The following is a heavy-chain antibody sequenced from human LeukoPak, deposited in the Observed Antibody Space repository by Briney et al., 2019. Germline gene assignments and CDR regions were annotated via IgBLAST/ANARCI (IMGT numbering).Heavy chain of an antibody. CDR2: INPNSGGT. D-gene: IGHD5-24*01. V-gene: IGHV1-2*02. Sequence: ASVKVSCKASGYTFSGYYMHWVRQAPGQGLEWMGWINPNSGGTNYAQKFQGRVTMTRDTSISTAYMELSRLRSDDTAVYYCARERRDGYNYPDYWGQGTLVTVSS. J-gene: IGHJ4*02. CDR1: GYTFSGYY. CDR3: ARERRDGYNYPDY.